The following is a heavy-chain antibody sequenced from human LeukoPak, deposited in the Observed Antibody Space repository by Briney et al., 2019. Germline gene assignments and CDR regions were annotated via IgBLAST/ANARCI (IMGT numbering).Heavy chain of an antibody. CDR2: IYSGGST. CDR3: ASSRRGVTGDY. V-gene: IGHV3-66*01. D-gene: IGHD2-21*02. J-gene: IGHJ4*02. CDR1: GFTDSSNY. Sequence: PGGSLRLSCAASGFTDSSNYMSWVRQAPGKGLEWVSVIYSGGSTYYADSVKGRFTISRGNSKNTLYLQMNSLRAEDTAVYYCASSRRGVTGDYWGQGTLVTVSS.